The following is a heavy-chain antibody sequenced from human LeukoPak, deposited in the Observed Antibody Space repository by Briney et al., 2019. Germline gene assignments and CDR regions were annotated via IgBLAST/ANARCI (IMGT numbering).Heavy chain of an antibody. D-gene: IGHD3-10*01. CDR2: IYSGGST. CDR3: ARDRSGSGSYLFDY. V-gene: IGHV3-66*01. J-gene: IGHJ4*02. CDR1: GFTVSSNY. Sequence: GGSLRLSCAASGFTVSSNYMSWVRQAPGKGLEWVSVIYSGGSTYYADSVKGRFTISRDNSKNTLYLQMNSLRAEDTAVYYCARDRSGSGSYLFDYWGQGTLVTVSS.